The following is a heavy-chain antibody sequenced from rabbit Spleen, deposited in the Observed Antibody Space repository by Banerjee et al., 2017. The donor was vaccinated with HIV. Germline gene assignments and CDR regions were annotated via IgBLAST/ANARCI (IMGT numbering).Heavy chain of an antibody. CDR1: GFDFSRGYD. CDR2: IDTGASGST. Sequence: QQLVESGGGLVKPGASLTLTCKASGFDFSRGYDMCWVRQAPGKGLEWITCIDTGASGSTYYASWAKGRFTISKTSSTTVTLQMSSLTAADTATYFCARDTSSSFSSYGMDLWGPGTLVTVS. J-gene: IGHJ6*01. V-gene: IGHV1S40*01. CDR3: ARDTSSSFSSYGMDL. D-gene: IGHD1-1*01.